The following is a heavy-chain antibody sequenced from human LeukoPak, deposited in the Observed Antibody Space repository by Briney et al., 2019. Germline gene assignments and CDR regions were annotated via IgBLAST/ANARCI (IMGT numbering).Heavy chain of an antibody. CDR2: IIPIFGTA. Sequence: SVKVSCKASEGTFSSYAISWVRQAPGQGLEWMGGIIPIFGTANYAQKFQGRVTITADESTSTAYMELSSLRSEDTAVYYCAREGVEQWLVGRLDVWGKGTTVTVSS. J-gene: IGHJ6*04. CDR1: EGTFSSYA. V-gene: IGHV1-69*13. D-gene: IGHD6-19*01. CDR3: AREGVEQWLVGRLDV.